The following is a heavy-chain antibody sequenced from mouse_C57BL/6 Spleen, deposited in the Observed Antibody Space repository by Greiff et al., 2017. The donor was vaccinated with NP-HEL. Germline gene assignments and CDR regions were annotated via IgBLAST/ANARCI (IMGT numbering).Heavy chain of an antibody. CDR1: GYTFTSYG. CDR2: IYPRSGNT. J-gene: IGHJ1*03. V-gene: IGHV1-81*01. Sequence: QVQLQQSGAELARPGASVKLSCKASGYTFTSYGISWVKQRTGQGLEWIGEIYPRSGNTYYNEKFKGKATLTADKSSSTAYMELRSLTSEDSAVYFCARLGSFYSNSYWYFDVWGTGTTVTVSS. D-gene: IGHD2-5*01. CDR3: ARLGSFYSNSYWYFDV.